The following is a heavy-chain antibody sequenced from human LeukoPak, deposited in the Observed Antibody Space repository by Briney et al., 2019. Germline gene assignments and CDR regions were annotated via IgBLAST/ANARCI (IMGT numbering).Heavy chain of an antibody. D-gene: IGHD2-2*01. J-gene: IGHJ4*02. Sequence: NPGGSLRLSCAASGFTFSSYSMNWVRQAPGKGLEWVSSISSSSSYIYYADSVKGRFTISRDNAKNSLYLQMNSLRAEDTAVYYCARAPTYCSSTSCYRLRSIEPGDYWGQGTLVTVSS. CDR1: GFTFSSYS. CDR3: ARAPTYCSSTSCYRLRSIEPGDY. CDR2: ISSSSSYI. V-gene: IGHV3-21*01.